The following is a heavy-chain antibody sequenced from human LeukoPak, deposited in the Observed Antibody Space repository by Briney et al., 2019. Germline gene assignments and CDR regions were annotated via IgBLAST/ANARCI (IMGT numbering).Heavy chain of an antibody. CDR3: ARDGGDLTIHDAIDI. CDR2: ISVYNGKT. CDR1: GYTFTTYG. J-gene: IGHJ3*02. V-gene: IGHV1-18*01. D-gene: IGHD3-16*01. Sequence: ASVKVSYKTSGYTFTTYGFSWVRQAPGQGLEWMGWISVYNGKTNYAQKFQGRVTLTTDTSTSTSYMELRSLRSDDTAVYYCARDGGDLTIHDAIDIWGQGTMVTVSS.